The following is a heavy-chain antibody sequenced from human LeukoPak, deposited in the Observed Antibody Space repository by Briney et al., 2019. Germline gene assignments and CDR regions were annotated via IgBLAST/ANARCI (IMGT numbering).Heavy chain of an antibody. Sequence: SETLSLTCAVYGGSFSGYYWSWIRQPPGKGLEWIGEINHSGSTNYNPSLKSRVTISVDTSKNQFSLKLSSVTAADTAVYYCARGSGSDDYWGQGTLVTVSS. J-gene: IGHJ4*02. CDR1: GGSFSGYY. V-gene: IGHV4-34*01. CDR3: ARGSGSDDY. CDR2: INHSGST. D-gene: IGHD3-10*01.